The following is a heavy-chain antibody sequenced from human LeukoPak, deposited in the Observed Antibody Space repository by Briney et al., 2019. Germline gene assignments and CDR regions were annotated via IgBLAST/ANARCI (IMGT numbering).Heavy chain of an antibody. CDR2: ISAYNGNT. J-gene: IGHJ5*02. V-gene: IGHV1-18*01. Sequence: ASVKVSCKASGYTFTSYGISWVRQAPGQGLEWMGWISAYNGNTNYAQKLQGRVTMTTDTSTSTAYMELRSLRSDDTAVYYCARAVCGDYGGDWFDPWGQGTLVTVSS. D-gene: IGHD4-17*01. CDR1: GYTFTSYG. CDR3: ARAVCGDYGGDWFDP.